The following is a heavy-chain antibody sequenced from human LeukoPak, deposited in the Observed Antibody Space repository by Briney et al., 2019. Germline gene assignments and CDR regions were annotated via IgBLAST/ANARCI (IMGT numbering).Heavy chain of an antibody. CDR3: ASPERETTNWYFDL. D-gene: IGHD1-7*01. CDR2: IIPILGIA. CDR1: GGTFSSYA. V-gene: IGHV1-69*04. Sequence: ASVKVSCKASGGTFSSYAISWVRQAPGQGLEWMGRIIPILGIANYAQKFQGRVTITADKSTSTAYMELSSLRSEDTAVYYCASPERETTNWYFDLWGRGTLVTVSS. J-gene: IGHJ2*01.